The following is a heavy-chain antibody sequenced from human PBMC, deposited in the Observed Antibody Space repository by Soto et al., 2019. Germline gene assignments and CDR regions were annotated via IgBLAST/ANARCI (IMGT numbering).Heavy chain of an antibody. CDR2: IIPIFGTA. CDR3: ARGAKHPILTGPTAPDLYYGMDV. CDR1: GGTFSSYA. V-gene: IGHV1-69*13. J-gene: IGHJ6*02. Sequence: SVKVSCKASGGTFSSYAISWVRQAPGQGLEWMGGIIPIFGTANYAQKFQGRVTITADESTSTAYMELSSLRSGDTAVYYCARGAKHPILTGPTAPDLYYGMDVWGQGTTVTVSS. D-gene: IGHD3-9*01.